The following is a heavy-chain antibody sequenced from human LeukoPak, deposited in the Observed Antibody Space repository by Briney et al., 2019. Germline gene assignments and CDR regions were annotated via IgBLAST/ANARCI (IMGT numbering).Heavy chain of an antibody. Sequence: GGSLRLSCAASGFTFSSYAMHWVRQAPGKGLEWVAVISYDGSNKYYADSVKGRFTISRDNSKNTLYLQMNSLRAEDTAVYYCAGELYNWKSLFDYWGQGTLVTVSS. CDR3: AGELYNWKSLFDY. CDR2: ISYDGSNK. J-gene: IGHJ4*02. CDR1: GFTFSSYA. V-gene: IGHV3-30*01. D-gene: IGHD1-20*01.